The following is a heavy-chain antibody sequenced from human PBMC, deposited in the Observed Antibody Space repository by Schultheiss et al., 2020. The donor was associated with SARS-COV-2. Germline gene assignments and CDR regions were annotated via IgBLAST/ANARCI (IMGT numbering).Heavy chain of an antibody. V-gene: IGHV4-39*01. CDR3: ARGIAVAGQLDY. D-gene: IGHD6-19*01. Sequence: SETLSLTCTVSGGSISSSSYYWGWIRQPPGKGLEWIGSIYYSGSTYYNPSLKSRVTISVDTSKNQFSLKLSSVTAADTAVYYCARGIAVAGQLDYWGQGTLVTVSS. J-gene: IGHJ4*02. CDR1: GGSISSSSYY. CDR2: IYYSGST.